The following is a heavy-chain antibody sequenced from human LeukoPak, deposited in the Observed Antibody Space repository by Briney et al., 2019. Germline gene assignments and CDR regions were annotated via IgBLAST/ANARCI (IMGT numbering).Heavy chain of an antibody. J-gene: IGHJ4*02. CDR1: GFTISSYG. Sequence: GRSLRLSCAASGFTISSYGMHWVRQAPGKGLEWVAVIWYDGSNKYYADSVKGRFTISRDNSKNTLYLQMNSLRAEDTAVYYCARDRFGYGGHSDYWGQGTLVTVSS. D-gene: IGHD4-23*01. CDR2: IWYDGSNK. CDR3: ARDRFGYGGHSDY. V-gene: IGHV3-33*01.